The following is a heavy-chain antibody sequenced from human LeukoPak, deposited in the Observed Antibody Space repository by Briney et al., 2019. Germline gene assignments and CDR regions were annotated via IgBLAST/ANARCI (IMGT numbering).Heavy chain of an antibody. J-gene: IGHJ4*02. V-gene: IGHV4-34*01. CDR1: GGSFSGYY. Sequence: SETLSLTCAVYGGSFSGYYWSWIRQPPGKGLEWIGEINHSGSTNYNPSLKSRVTISVDTSKNQFSLKLNSVTAADTAVYYCARAPGSGSPFDYLGQGTLVTVSS. CDR2: INHSGST. D-gene: IGHD3-10*01. CDR3: ARAPGSGSPFDY.